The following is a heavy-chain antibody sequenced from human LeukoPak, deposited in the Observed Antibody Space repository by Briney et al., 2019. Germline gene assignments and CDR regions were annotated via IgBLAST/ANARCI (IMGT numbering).Heavy chain of an antibody. CDR2: LSNSGDSR. Sequence: GGSLRLSCAASGFTFSSYAMSWVRQAPGRGLEWVSGLSNSGDSRYYADSVQGRFTISRDNSKNTLYLQMNSLRAEDTAVYYCAKGTMIVVLGGYWGQGTLVTVSS. CDR1: GFTFSSYA. CDR3: AKGTMIVVLGGY. D-gene: IGHD3-22*01. J-gene: IGHJ4*02. V-gene: IGHV3-23*01.